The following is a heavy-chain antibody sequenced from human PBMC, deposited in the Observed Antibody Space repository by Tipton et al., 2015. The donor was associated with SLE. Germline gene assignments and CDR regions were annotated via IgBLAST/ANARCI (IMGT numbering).Heavy chain of an antibody. CDR1: GGSISSHY. D-gene: IGHD3-10*01. Sequence: TLSLTCTVSGGSISSHYWSWIRQPPGKGLEWIGYIDDSGNTDYTPSLKSRVTISVDTSKNQFSLKLSSVTAADTAVYYCARDGGITTDIDVWGKGITVTVSS. J-gene: IGHJ6*03. V-gene: IGHV4-59*11. CDR3: ARDGGITTDIDV. CDR2: IDDSGNT.